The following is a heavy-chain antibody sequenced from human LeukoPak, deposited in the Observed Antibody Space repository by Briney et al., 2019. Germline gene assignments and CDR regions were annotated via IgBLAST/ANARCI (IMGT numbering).Heavy chain of an antibody. D-gene: IGHD2-2*01. Sequence: PGGSLRLSCAASGFTFSSYAMSWVRQAPGKGLEWVSAISGSGGRTHYADSVKGRLTISRDNSKNTLYLQMNSLRAEDTAVYYCAKDPYGTRYFDYWGQGTLVTVSS. J-gene: IGHJ4*02. CDR2: ISGSGGRT. CDR1: GFTFSSYA. CDR3: AKDPYGTRYFDY. V-gene: IGHV3-23*01.